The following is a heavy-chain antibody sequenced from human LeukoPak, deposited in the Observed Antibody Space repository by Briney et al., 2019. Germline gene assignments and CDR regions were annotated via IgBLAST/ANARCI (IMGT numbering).Heavy chain of an antibody. CDR1: GFTFSNYA. V-gene: IGHV3-23*01. D-gene: IGHD4-17*01. CDR2: ISGSSGLT. Sequence: GGSLRLSCAASGFTFSNYAMSRVRQAPGRGLEWVSAISGSSGLTYYADSVKGRFTISRDNSKNTLFLQMNSLRAEDTAVYYCARRGESASYGDYRFDYWGQGTLVTVSS. CDR3: ARRGESASYGDYRFDY. J-gene: IGHJ4*02.